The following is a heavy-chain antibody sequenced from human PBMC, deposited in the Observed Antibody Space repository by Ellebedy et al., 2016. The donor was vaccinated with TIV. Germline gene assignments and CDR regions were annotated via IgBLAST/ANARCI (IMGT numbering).Heavy chain of an antibody. CDR2: ISSSSSYI. D-gene: IGHD5-12*01. V-gene: IGHV3-21*01. CDR1: GFTFSSYI. J-gene: IGHJ4*02. CDR3: AREGGYRGYENFDY. Sequence: PGGSLRLSCAASGFTFSSYIMNWVRQAPGKGLEWVPSISSSSSYIYYADSVKGRFTISRDNAKNSLYLQMNSLRAEDTDVYYCAREGGYRGYENFDYWGQGTLVTVSS.